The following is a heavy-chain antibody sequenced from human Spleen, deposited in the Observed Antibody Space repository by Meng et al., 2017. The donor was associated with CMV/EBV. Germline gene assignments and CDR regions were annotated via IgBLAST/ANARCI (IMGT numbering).Heavy chain of an antibody. J-gene: IGHJ4*02. V-gene: IGHV4-39*07. CDR2: IYYSGST. CDR1: GASISSSSYS. D-gene: IGHD3/OR15-3a*01. Sequence: QLQESGPGLVKPSETLSLTCTVSGASISSSSYSWGWIRQPPGKGLQWIGTIYYSGSTYYNPSLKSRVTISVDTSKNQFSLKLTSVTAADTAVYYCARVLDYILDYWGQGTLVTVSS. CDR3: ARVLDYILDY.